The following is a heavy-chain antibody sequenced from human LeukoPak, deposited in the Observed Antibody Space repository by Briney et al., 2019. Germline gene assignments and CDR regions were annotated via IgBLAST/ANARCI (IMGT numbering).Heavy chain of an antibody. CDR3: AVGGVYLRGGAEAFDI. V-gene: IGHV4-39*01. CDR1: GGSISSSSHY. Sequence: SETLSLTCTVSGGSISSSSHYWGWIRQPPGKGLEWIGSIYYSGSTDYNPSLKSRVTISVDTSKNQFSLKLSSVTAADTAVYYCAVGGVYLRGGAEAFDIWGQGTMVTVSS. CDR2: IYYSGST. J-gene: IGHJ3*02. D-gene: IGHD3-10*01.